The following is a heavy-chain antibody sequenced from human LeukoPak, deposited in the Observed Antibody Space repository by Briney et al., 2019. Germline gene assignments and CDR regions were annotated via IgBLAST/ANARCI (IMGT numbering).Heavy chain of an antibody. V-gene: IGHV3-30*18. CDR2: ISSDGRDK. J-gene: IGHJ4*02. CDR1: GFTFSSYA. CDR3: AKDRVVVAADYYFDN. Sequence: PGGSLRLSCAASGFTFSSYAMHWVRQAPGKGLEWVAVISSDGRDKHHADSVKGRFTVSRDNSKNTLYLQMNSLRAEDTAVYYCAKDRVVVAADYYFDNWGQGTLVTVSS. D-gene: IGHD2-2*01.